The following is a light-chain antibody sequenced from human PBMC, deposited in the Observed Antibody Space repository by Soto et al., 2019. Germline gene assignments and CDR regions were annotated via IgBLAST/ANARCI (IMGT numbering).Light chain of an antibody. J-gene: IGKJ3*01. CDR3: QKYNNAPFT. CDR2: AAS. V-gene: IGKV1-27*01. CDR1: QGIRNY. Sequence: DIPMTQSPSSLSASVGDRVTITCRASQGIRNYLAWYQQKPGKVPKLLIYAASTLQSGVPSRFSGSGSGTDFILTISSLQPEDVATYYCQKYNNAPFTFGPGTKVDIK.